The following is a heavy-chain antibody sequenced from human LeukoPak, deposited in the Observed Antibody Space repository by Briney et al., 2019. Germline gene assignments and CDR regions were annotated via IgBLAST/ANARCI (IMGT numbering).Heavy chain of an antibody. D-gene: IGHD3-3*01. CDR1: GFTFTTSS. CDR2: VSGSGGMT. Sequence: AGGSLRLSCVASGFTFTTSSMGWVRQAPGKGLEWVSVVSGSGGMTDSADSVKGRFTISRDNSKNTLFLQMNSLRAEDTAVYFCVKRQGPGFFPFDYWGQGTPVTVSS. J-gene: IGHJ4*02. V-gene: IGHV3-23*01. CDR3: VKRQGPGFFPFDY.